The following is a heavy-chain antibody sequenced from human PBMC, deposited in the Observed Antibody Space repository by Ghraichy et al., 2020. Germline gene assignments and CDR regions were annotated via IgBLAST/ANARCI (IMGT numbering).Heavy chain of an antibody. J-gene: IGHJ5*02. CDR3: ARGYGVWFDP. Sequence: SETLSLTCAVYGGSFSGYYWSWIRQPPGKGLEWIGEINHSGSTNYNPSLKSRVTISVDTSKNQFSLKLSSVTAADTAVYYCARGYGVWFDPWGQGTLVTVSS. V-gene: IGHV4-34*01. D-gene: IGHD3-3*01. CDR2: INHSGST. CDR1: GGSFSGYY.